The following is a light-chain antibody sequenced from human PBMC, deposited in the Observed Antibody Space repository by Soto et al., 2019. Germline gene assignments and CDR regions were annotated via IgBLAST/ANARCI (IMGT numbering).Light chain of an antibody. V-gene: IGKV3-15*01. CDR1: QSVCSN. CDR3: QRYNNWPYT. CDR2: GAS. Sequence: EIVMTQSPATLSVSPGEIATLSCRASQSVCSNLAWYQQKPGQASTILIYGASTKATGITARFSGIGSDTEFTHTISSLQSEDFAVYYCQRYNNWPYTVDQGTKLEIK. J-gene: IGKJ2*01.